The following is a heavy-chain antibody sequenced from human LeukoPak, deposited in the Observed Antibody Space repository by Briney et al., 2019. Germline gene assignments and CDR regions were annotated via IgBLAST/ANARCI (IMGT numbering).Heavy chain of an antibody. CDR3: AKVPRRGYTPSFGNDY. D-gene: IGHD5-24*01. V-gene: IGHV3-23*01. CDR1: GFTFSSYA. Sequence: PGGSLRLSCAASGFTFSSYAMSWVRQAPGKGLEWVSAISGSGGSTYYADSVKGRFTISRDNSKNTLYLQMNSLRAEDTAVYYCAKVPRRGYTPSFGNDYWGQGTLVTVSS. CDR2: ISGSGGST. J-gene: IGHJ4*02.